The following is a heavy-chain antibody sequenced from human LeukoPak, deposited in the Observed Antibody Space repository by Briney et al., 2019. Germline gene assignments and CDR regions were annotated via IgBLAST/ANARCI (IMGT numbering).Heavy chain of an antibody. CDR2: FDPEDGET. D-gene: IGHD3-10*01. J-gene: IGHJ4*02. CDR1: GYTLTELF. CDR3: ATLANYGSGSYVLYN. V-gene: IGHV1-24*01. Sequence: ASVKVSCKFSGYTLTELFLHWVRQAPGKGGAWVGGFDPEDGETIYAQKFQGRVTMTEDTSTDTDYMELSNLRSEDTAVYYCATLANYGSGSYVLYNWGQGALVTVSS.